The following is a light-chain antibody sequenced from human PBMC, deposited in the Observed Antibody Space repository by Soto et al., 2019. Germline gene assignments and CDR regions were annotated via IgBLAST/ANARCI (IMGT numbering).Light chain of an antibody. CDR3: SSYTSSSISYV. Sequence: QSVLTQPASVSGSPGQSITISRTGTNNDVGGYNYVSWYQQHPGKAPKLMIYDVSNRPSGVSNRFSGSKSGNTASLTISGLQAEDEADYYCSSYTSSSISYVFGTGTKVTVL. V-gene: IGLV2-14*01. J-gene: IGLJ1*01. CDR2: DVS. CDR1: NNDVGGYNY.